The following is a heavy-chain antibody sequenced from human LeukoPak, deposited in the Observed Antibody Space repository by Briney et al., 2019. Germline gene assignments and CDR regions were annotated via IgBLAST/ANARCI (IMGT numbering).Heavy chain of an antibody. CDR2: IYYSGST. Sequence: SETLSLTCTVSGGSISSYYWRWIRQPPGKGLEWIGYIYYSGSTNYNPSLKSRVTISVDTSKNQFSLKLSSVTAADTAVYYCARDIDYYDSSRYYLGAFDIWGQGTMVTVSS. D-gene: IGHD3-22*01. CDR3: ARDIDYYDSSRYYLGAFDI. CDR1: GGSISSYY. V-gene: IGHV4-59*01. J-gene: IGHJ3*02.